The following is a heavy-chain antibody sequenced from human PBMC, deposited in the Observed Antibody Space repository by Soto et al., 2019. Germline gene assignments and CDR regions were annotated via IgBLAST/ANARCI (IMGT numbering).Heavy chain of an antibody. V-gene: IGHV1-69*01. J-gene: IGHJ4*02. Sequence: QLHLVQSGAEVKKAGSSVKVSCKASGGTVSSYAITWVRQAPGKGLEWMGVFLPILVSAHYAPNFQGRITITADDSTSTANIELNRLTSKDPAIYSCANDVSSDTTGFRGYDLWGQGTQVTVAS. CDR3: ANDVSSDTTGFRGYDL. CDR1: GGTVSSYA. CDR2: FLPILVSA. D-gene: IGHD3-10*01.